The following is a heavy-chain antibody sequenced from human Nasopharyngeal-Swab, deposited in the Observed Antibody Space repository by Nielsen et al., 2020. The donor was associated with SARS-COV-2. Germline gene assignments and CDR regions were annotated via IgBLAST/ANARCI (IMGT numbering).Heavy chain of an antibody. CDR1: GYTFTSYD. CDR2: MNPNSGNS. D-gene: IGHD3-22*01. Sequence: ASVKVSCKASGYTFTSYDINWVRQATGQGLEWMGWMNPNSGNSGYTQKFQGRVTMTRDTSITTAYMELSRLRSDDTAVYYCARPPSDYYDTSGFFGYWGQGTLVTVSS. CDR3: ARPPSDYYDTSGFFGY. V-gene: IGHV1-8*01. J-gene: IGHJ4*02.